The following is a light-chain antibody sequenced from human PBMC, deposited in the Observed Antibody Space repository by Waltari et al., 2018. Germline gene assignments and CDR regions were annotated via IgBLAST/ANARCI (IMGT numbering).Light chain of an antibody. J-gene: IGKJ5*01. CDR3: QQRSTPIT. Sequence: EIVLTQSPATLSFPPGERATLSCRASQSVSSYLAWYQQKPGQAPRLLIYDASNRATGIPARFSGSGSGTDFTLTISSLEPEDFAVYYCQQRSTPITFGQGTRLEIK. CDR1: QSVSSY. V-gene: IGKV3-11*01. CDR2: DAS.